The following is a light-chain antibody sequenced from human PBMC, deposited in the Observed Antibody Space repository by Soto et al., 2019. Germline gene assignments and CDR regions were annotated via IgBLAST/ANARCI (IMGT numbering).Light chain of an antibody. CDR3: AAWDDSLNGSGV. J-gene: IGLJ2*01. Sequence: QAVVTQPPSASGTPGQRVTISCSGSSSNIGSNTVNWYQQLPGTAPKLLIYRNNQRPSGVPDRFSGSKSGTSASLAISGLQSEDEADYYCAAWDDSLNGSGVFGGGTKVTVL. CDR2: RNN. CDR1: SSNIGSNT. V-gene: IGLV1-44*01.